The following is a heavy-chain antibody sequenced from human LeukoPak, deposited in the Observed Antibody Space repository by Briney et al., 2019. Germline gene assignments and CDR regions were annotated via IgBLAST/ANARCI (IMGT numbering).Heavy chain of an antibody. V-gene: IGHV3-23*01. CDR3: ARGAITMIYPVMVDY. Sequence: GGSLRLSCAADGFTFSSYAMSWVRQAPGKGREWVSTITGHGCSTYYADSVKGRLTISRDNSKNTLYLQMNSLRAEDRAVYYCARGAITMIYPVMVDYWGQGTLVTVSS. CDR2: ITGHGCST. CDR1: GFTFSSYA. D-gene: IGHD3-22*01. J-gene: IGHJ4*02.